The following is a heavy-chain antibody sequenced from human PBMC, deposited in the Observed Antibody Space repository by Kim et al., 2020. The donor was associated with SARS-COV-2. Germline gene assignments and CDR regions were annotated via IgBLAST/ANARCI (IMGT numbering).Heavy chain of an antibody. CDR3: ARLKDDENWFDP. V-gene: IGHV4-31*03. D-gene: IGHD1-1*01. J-gene: IGHJ5*02. CDR1: GGSISSGGYY. CDR2: IYYSGST. Sequence: SETLSLTCTVSGGSISSGGYYWSWIRQHPGKGLEWIGYIYYSGSTYYNPSLKSRVTISVDTSKNQFSLKLSSVTAADTAVYYCARLKDDENWFDPWGQGTLVTVSS.